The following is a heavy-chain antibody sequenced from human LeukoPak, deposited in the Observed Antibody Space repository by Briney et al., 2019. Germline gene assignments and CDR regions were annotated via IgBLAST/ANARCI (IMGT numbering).Heavy chain of an antibody. CDR1: GGSFSGYY. D-gene: IGHD3-10*01. J-gene: IGHJ5*02. CDR3: ARGGGLGKKAYNWFDP. CDR2: INHSGST. Sequence: SETLSLTCAVYGGSFSGYYWSWIRQPPGKGLEWIGEINHSGSTNYNPSLKSRVTISVDTSKNQFSLKLSSVTAADTAVYYCARGGGLGKKAYNWFDPWGQGTLVTVSS. V-gene: IGHV4-34*01.